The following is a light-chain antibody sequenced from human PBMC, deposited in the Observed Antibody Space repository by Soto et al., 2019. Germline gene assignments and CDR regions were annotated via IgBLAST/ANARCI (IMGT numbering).Light chain of an antibody. J-gene: IGKJ5*01. V-gene: IGKV1-12*01. CDR1: QDISTW. Sequence: DIQMTQSLSSVSTSIGDTFTISCRASQDISTWLAWYQQKPGKAPYLLIYGASILQTGVPSRFSGSGSGTDFTLTISSLQPEDFGTYYCQEASRIPITFGQGTRLEIK. CDR2: GAS. CDR3: QEASRIPIT.